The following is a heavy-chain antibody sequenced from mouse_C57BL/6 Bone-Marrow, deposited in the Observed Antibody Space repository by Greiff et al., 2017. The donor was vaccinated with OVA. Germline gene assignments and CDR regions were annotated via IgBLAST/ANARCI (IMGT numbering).Heavy chain of an antibody. J-gene: IGHJ2*01. CDR2: ISGGGGNT. D-gene: IGHD1-1*02. V-gene: IGHV5-9*01. CDR3: ARNGLDY. Sequence: EVQGVESGGGLVKPGGSLKLSCAASGFTFSSYTMSWVRQTPEKRLEWVATISGGGGNTYYPDSVKGRFTISRDNAKNTLYLQMSSLRSEDTALYYCARNGLDYWGQGTTLTVSS. CDR1: GFTFSSYT.